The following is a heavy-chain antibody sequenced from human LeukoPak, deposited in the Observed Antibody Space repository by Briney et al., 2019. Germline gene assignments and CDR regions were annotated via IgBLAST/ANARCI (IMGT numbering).Heavy chain of an antibody. J-gene: IGHJ4*02. Sequence: PGGSLRLSCAASGFTFSSYSMNWVRQAPGKGLEWVSYISSTSSTIYYADSVKGRFTISRDNAKNSLYLQMNSLRAEDTAVYYCARDRTWSGYYTGGSWGQGTLVTVSS. V-gene: IGHV3-48*01. CDR2: ISSTSSTI. D-gene: IGHD3-3*01. CDR3: ARDRTWSGYYTGGS. CDR1: GFTFSSYS.